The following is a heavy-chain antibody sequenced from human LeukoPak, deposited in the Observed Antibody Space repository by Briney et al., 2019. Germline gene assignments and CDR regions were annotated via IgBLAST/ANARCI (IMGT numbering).Heavy chain of an antibody. Sequence: GGSLRLSCAASGFTFSSYSMNWVRQAPGKGLEWVSSISSSSSYIYYADSVKGRFTISRDNAKNSLYLQMNSLRAEDTAVYYCARDLGGYCSSTSCVGYNWFDPWGQGTLVTVSS. D-gene: IGHD2-2*03. J-gene: IGHJ5*02. CDR2: ISSSSSYI. V-gene: IGHV3-21*01. CDR1: GFTFSSYS. CDR3: ARDLGGYCSSTSCVGYNWFDP.